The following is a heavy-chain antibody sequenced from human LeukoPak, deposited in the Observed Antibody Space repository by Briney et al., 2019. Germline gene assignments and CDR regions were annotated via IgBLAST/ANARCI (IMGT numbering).Heavy chain of an antibody. V-gene: IGHV3-30*02. Sequence: GGSLRLSCAASGFTFSSYDIHWVRQAPGKGLEWMAFIRYDGSNKYYADSVRGRFTISRDNTKNTLYLQMNSLKAEDTAVYFCAKGSKAALFTRVHYMDVWGKGTTVTISS. CDR3: AKGSKAALFTRVHYMDV. CDR2: IRYDGSNK. J-gene: IGHJ6*03. D-gene: IGHD6-25*01. CDR1: GFTFSSYD.